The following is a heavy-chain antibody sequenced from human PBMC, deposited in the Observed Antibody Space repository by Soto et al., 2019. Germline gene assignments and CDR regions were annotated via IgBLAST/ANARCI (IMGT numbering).Heavy chain of an antibody. CDR3: AKGGYTFAYE. D-gene: IGHD5-18*01. V-gene: IGHV1-69*13. Sequence: GASVKVSCKASGGTFSSYAISWVRQAPGQGLEWMGEIIPIFGTANYAQKFQGRVTITADESTSTAYMELTSLRADDTAVYYCAKGGYTFAYEWGQGALVTVSS. J-gene: IGHJ4*02. CDR2: IIPIFGTA. CDR1: GGTFSSYA.